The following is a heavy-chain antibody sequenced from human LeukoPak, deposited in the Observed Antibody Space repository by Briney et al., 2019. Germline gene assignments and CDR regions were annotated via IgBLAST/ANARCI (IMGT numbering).Heavy chain of an antibody. CDR3: AAEPSRSYSFDHLDF. Sequence: SVKVSCKTSGGTFNNYAISWVRQAPGQGLEWMGRVVPMFGIRNYPQTFRGRVNITADKATNTVYMELRSLRAEDTAIYYCAAEPSRSYSFDHLDFWGLGTPVTVSS. J-gene: IGHJ4*02. D-gene: IGHD5-12*01. V-gene: IGHV1-69*04. CDR1: GGTFNNYA. CDR2: VVPMFGIR.